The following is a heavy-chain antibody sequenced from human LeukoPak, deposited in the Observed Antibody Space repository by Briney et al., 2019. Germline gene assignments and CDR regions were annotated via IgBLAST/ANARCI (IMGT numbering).Heavy chain of an antibody. J-gene: IGHJ5*02. CDR3: ATGAFDP. CDR1: GYTFTSYY. V-gene: IGHV1-46*01. Sequence: ASVKVSCKASGYTFTSYYMHWVRQAPGQGLEWMGMIYPRDGSTSYAQKFQGRVTVTRDTSTSTVHMELSGLRSEDTAVYYCATGAFDPWGQGTLVTVSS. CDR2: IYPRDGST.